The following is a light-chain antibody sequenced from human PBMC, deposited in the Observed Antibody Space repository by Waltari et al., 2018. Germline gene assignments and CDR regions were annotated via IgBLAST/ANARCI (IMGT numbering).Light chain of an antibody. Sequence: EIVLTQSPGTLSLSPGERATLSCRASESIGRTLAWYQQKPCQPPRLLVYDASSRATGIPSRFRGSGSGTDFSLTISRMEPEDFAVYYCQKYGTRPATFGQGTKVEIK. J-gene: IGKJ1*01. CDR1: ESIGRT. CDR3: QKYGTRPAT. V-gene: IGKV3-20*01. CDR2: DAS.